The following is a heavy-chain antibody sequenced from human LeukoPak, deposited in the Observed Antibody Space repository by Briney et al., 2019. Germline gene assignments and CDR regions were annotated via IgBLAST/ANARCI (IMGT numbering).Heavy chain of an antibody. D-gene: IGHD3-3*01. CDR2: MNPNSGNT. V-gene: IGHV1-8*01. J-gene: IGHJ6*02. Sequence: ASVKVSCKASGYTFTSYDINWVRQAAGQGLEWMGWMNPNSGNTVYAQKFQGRVTMTRNTSISTAYMELSSLRSEDTAVYYCASGITIFEPHYGMDVWGQGTTVTVSS. CDR3: ASGITIFEPHYGMDV. CDR1: GYTFTSYD.